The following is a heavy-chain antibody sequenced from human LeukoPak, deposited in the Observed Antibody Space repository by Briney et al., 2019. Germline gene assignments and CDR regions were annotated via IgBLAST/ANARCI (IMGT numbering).Heavy chain of an antibody. CDR3: AREMGQQLAFYYYYYMDV. J-gene: IGHJ6*03. Sequence: SQTLSLTCTVSGCSISSGSYYWSWIREPAGKGLEGIGRIYTSGSTNYNPSLKSRVTISVDTSKNQFSLKLSSVTAADTAVYSCAREMGQQLAFYYYYYMDVWGKGTTVTVSS. V-gene: IGHV4-61*02. CDR2: IYTSGST. CDR1: GCSISSGSYY. D-gene: IGHD6-13*01.